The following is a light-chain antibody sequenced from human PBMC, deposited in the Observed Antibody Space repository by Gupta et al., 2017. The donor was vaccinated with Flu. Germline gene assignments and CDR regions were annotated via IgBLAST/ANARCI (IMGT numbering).Light chain of an antibody. Sequence: QSALPHPPPCLPAPGQKVTISCSGGSSNIGSNYVSWYQQVPGTAPKLLIFADIKRPSGIPDRFSGSKSGTSATLGITGVETGDEADYYCGTWDRSLSAVVFGGGTKLTVL. CDR3: GTWDRSLSAVV. CDR2: ADI. V-gene: IGLV1-51*02. CDR1: SSNIGSNY. J-gene: IGLJ2*01.